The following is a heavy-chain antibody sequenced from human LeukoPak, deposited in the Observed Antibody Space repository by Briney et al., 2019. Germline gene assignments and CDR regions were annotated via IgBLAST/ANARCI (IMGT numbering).Heavy chain of an antibody. Sequence: SETLSLTCTVSGGSISSSSYYWGWIRQPPGEGLEWIGSIYYSGSTYYNPSLKSRVTISVDTSKNQFSLKLSSVTAADTAVYYCASLPGIAAAGIDYWGQGTLVTVSS. J-gene: IGHJ4*02. V-gene: IGHV4-39*01. CDR2: IYYSGST. CDR3: ASLPGIAAAGIDY. CDR1: GGSISSSSYY. D-gene: IGHD6-13*01.